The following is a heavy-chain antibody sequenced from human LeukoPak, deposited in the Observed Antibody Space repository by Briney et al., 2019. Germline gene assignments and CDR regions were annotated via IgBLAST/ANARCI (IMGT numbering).Heavy chain of an antibody. D-gene: IGHD2-8*02. Sequence: SETLSLTCTVSGVSISSYYWSWIRQPAGKGLEWNGRIYTSDSTNYNPSLNSRITMSADTSKNQFSLKLSSVVAADTAVYYCARHSDGGAKLRLDYWGRGTLVTVSS. CDR3: ARHSDGGAKLRLDY. J-gene: IGHJ4*02. V-gene: IGHV4-4*07. CDR1: GVSISSYY. CDR2: IYTSDST.